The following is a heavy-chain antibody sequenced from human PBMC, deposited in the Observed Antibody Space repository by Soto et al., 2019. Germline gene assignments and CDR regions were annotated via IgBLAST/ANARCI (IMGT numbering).Heavy chain of an antibody. D-gene: IGHD3-22*01. J-gene: IGHJ4*02. V-gene: IGHV1-18*01. CDR2: ISAYNGNT. CDR1: GYTFTSYG. Sequence: ASVKVSCKASGYTFTSYGISWVRQAPGQGLEWMGWISAYNGNTNYAQKLQGRVTMTTDTSTSTAYMELRSLRSDDTAVYYCARDKYYYDSSGYYPYFEYWGQGTLVTVSS. CDR3: ARDKYYYDSSGYYPYFEY.